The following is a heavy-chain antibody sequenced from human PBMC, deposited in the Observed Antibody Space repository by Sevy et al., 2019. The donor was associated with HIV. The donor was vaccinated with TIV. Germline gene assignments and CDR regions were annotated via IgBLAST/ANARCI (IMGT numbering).Heavy chain of an antibody. Sequence: GGSLSLSCAASGFTFSSYSMNWVRQAPGKGLEWVSYISRSSSTIYYADSEKGRFTISRDNAKNSLYLQMNSLRDEDTAVYYCARERKMYDSSGYYFHFDYWGQGTLVTVSS. V-gene: IGHV3-48*02. CDR3: ARERKMYDSSGYYFHFDY. J-gene: IGHJ4*02. CDR1: GFTFSSYS. CDR2: ISRSSSTI. D-gene: IGHD3-22*01.